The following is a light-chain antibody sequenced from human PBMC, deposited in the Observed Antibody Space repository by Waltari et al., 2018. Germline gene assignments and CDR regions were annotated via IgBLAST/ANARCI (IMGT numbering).Light chain of an antibody. V-gene: IGKV3-20*01. CDR2: GAS. J-gene: IGKJ1*01. CDR1: QSVSDNY. CDR3: QHYDTSTWT. Sequence: EMVLTQSPGTLSLSPWERATLSCRASQSVSDNYLAWYQQKPGHSPRLLIFGASIRGSGITERFSGSGSGTDFTLTISRLEPEDFAVYYCQHYDTSTWTFGQGTKVEVK.